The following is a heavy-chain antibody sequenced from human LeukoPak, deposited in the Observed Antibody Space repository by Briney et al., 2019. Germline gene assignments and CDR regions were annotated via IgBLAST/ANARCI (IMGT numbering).Heavy chain of an antibody. J-gene: IGHJ4*02. Sequence: GGSLRLSCEASGFSFSTVPMSWVRQVPGKGLECVSYIIASGDSAYYADSVRGRFTISRDNSKNTLYLQMDDLRAEDSAVYYCATHILFWSGLFDSWGQGTLVTVSS. D-gene: IGHD3-3*01. CDR3: ATHILFWSGLFDS. CDR2: IIASGDSA. CDR1: GFSFSTVP. V-gene: IGHV3-23*01.